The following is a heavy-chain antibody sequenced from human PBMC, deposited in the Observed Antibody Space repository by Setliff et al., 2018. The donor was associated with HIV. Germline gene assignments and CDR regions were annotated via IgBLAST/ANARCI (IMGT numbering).Heavy chain of an antibody. CDR1: GGSISSSSYY. D-gene: IGHD2-2*01. CDR2: IKQDGREK. V-gene: IGHV3-7*01. CDR3: ASPSPYCTTASCPEYFLH. Sequence: PSETLSLTCTVSGGSISSSSYYGGWIRQPPGKGLEWVANIKQDGREKYYADTVKGRFTISRDNSKNTLYLQMPSLGADDTAIYYCASPSPYCTTASCPEYFLHWGQGTLVTVSS. J-gene: IGHJ1*01.